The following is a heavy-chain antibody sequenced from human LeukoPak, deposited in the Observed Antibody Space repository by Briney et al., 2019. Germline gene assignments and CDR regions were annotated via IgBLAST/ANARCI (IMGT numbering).Heavy chain of an antibody. Sequence: PSETLSLTCTVSGGSISSYYWSWIRQPPGKGPEWVGYIYYSGSTDYNPSLKSRVTISVDTSKNQFSLNLISVAAADTAVYYCARRRYTSGWYYFDYWGQGTLVTVSS. D-gene: IGHD6-19*01. CDR1: GGSISSYY. J-gene: IGHJ4*02. CDR2: IYYSGST. CDR3: ARRRYTSGWYYFDY. V-gene: IGHV4-59*08.